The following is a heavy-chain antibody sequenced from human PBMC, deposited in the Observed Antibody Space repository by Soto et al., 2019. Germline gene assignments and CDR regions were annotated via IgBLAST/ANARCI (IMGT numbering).Heavy chain of an antibody. J-gene: IGHJ3*02. CDR3: ACVERGTATTVVDAFDI. Sequence: QVQLQQWGAGLLKPSETLSLTCAVYGGFVSSGSYYWSWIRQPPGKGLEWIGEMSHSGGTHFNPSLKSRVTISVDTSKNQFSLKMGSVTAADTALYYCACVERGTATTVVDAFDIWGPGTMVTVSS. CDR2: MSHSGGT. CDR1: GGFVSSGSYY. V-gene: IGHV4-34*01. D-gene: IGHD1-1*01.